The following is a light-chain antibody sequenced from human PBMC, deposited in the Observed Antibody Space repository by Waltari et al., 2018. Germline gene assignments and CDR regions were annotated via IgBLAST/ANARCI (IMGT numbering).Light chain of an antibody. CDR1: QSVSTH. J-gene: IGKJ1*01. V-gene: IGKV3-15*01. Sequence: EVVLTQSPATLSVSPGEDITLPCRASQSVSTHIAWYQQKPGQPPRLLFYAASTRATGTPFRFSGSGSGTDFTLTISRLQSGDLAVYYCQQSINWPWTFGQGTRV. CDR3: QQSINWPWT. CDR2: AAS.